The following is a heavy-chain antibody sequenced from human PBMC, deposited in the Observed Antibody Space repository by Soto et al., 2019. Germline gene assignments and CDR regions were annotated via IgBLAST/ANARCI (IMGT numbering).Heavy chain of an antibody. CDR1: GGSISSYY. V-gene: IGHV4-59*01. D-gene: IGHD6-19*01. CDR3: ARYLGRVRHSGCYGDAFDI. J-gene: IGHJ3*02. Sequence: QVQLQESGPGLVKPSETLSLTCTVSGGSISSYYWSWIRQPPGKGLEWIGYIYYSGSTNYNPSLKSRVTISVDTSKHQFSLQLSSVAAADTAVDYCARYLGRVRHSGCYGDAFDIWGKGTMVTVSS. CDR2: IYYSGST.